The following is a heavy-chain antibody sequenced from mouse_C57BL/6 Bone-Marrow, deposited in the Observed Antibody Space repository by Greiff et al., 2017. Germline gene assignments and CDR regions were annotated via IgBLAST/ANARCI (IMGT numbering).Heavy chain of an antibody. CDR2: IHPNSGST. J-gene: IGHJ4*01. CDR3: ARGGTVVYYYAMDY. D-gene: IGHD1-1*01. CDR1: GYTFTSYW. Sequence: QVQLKQPGAELVKPGASVKLSCKASGYTFTSYWMHWVKQRPGQGLEWIGMIHPNSGSTNYNEKFKSKATLTVDKSSRTAYMQLSSLTSEDSAVYYCARGGTVVYYYAMDYWGQGTSVTVSS. V-gene: IGHV1-64*01.